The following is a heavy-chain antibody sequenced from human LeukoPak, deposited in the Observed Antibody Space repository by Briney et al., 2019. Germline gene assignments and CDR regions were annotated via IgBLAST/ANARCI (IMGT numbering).Heavy chain of an antibody. J-gene: IGHJ4*02. CDR3: ARDGSSGWYRYFDY. Sequence: SETLSLTCTVSGGSISSYYWSLIRQPAGKGLEWIGRIYTSGSTNYNPSLKSRVTMSADTSKNQFSLKLSSVTAADTAVYYCARDGSSGWYRYFDYWGQGTLVTVSS. D-gene: IGHD6-19*01. CDR2: IYTSGST. CDR1: GGSISSYY. V-gene: IGHV4-4*07.